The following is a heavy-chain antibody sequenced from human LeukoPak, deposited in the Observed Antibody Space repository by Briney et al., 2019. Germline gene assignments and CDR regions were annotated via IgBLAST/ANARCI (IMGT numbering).Heavy chain of an antibody. J-gene: IGHJ4*02. CDR3: ARVGNYGDYQFFDY. V-gene: IGHV3-33*01. D-gene: IGHD4-17*01. CDR1: GFTFSSYG. CDR2: IWYDGSNK. Sequence: GGSLRLSCAASGFTFSSYGMHWVRQAPGKGLEWVAVIWYDGSNKYYADSVKGRFTISRDNSKNTLYLQMNSLRAEDTAVYYCARVGNYGDYQFFDYWGQGTLVTVSS.